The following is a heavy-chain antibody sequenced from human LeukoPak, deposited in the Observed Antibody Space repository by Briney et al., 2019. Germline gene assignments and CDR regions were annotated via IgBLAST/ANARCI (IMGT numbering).Heavy chain of an antibody. Sequence: GGSLRLSCAASGFTFSSYAMSWVRQAPGKGLEWVANIKQDGSEKSYVDSVKGRFTISRDNAKNSLYLQMNSLRAEDTAVYYCARQTHVGYCSSTSCWMYWGQGTLVTVSS. CDR1: GFTFSSYA. CDR3: ARQTHVGYCSSTSCWMY. J-gene: IGHJ4*02. D-gene: IGHD2-2*01. V-gene: IGHV3-7*01. CDR2: IKQDGSEK.